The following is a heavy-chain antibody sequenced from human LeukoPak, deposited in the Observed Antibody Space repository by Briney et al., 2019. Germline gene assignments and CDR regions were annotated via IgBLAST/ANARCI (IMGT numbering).Heavy chain of an antibody. CDR1: GGSFSGYY. D-gene: IGHD2-2*01. CDR3: ARETIYCSSTSCYFWFDP. J-gene: IGHJ5*02. Sequence: PSETLSLACAVYGGSFSGYYWSWIRQPPGKGLEWIGEINHSGSTNYNPSLKSRVTISVDTSKNQFSLKLSSVTAADTAVYYCARETIYCSSTSCYFWFDPWGQGTLVAVSS. CDR2: INHSGST. V-gene: IGHV4-34*01.